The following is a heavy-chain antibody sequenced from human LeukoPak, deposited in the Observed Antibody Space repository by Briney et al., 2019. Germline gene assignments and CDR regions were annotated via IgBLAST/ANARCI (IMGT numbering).Heavy chain of an antibody. Sequence: PSETLSLTCAVYGGLFDGHYWTWIRQSPERGLEWIGEVNHAEITHYNPSLRSRLTLSTDASKNQFSLRLTSVSAADTAVYYCARAGLRLSGWLREYFYDPWSQGILVTVSS. D-gene: IGHD3-3*01. CDR3: ARAGLRLSGWLREYFYDP. CDR1: GGLFDGHY. CDR2: VNHAEIT. V-gene: IGHV4-34*01. J-gene: IGHJ5*02.